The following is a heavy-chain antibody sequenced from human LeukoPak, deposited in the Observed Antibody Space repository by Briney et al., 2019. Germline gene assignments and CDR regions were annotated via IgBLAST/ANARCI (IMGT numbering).Heavy chain of an antibody. CDR3: ARNRGFYGDYDY. CDR1: GYTFISYY. V-gene: IGHV1-46*01. D-gene: IGHD4-17*01. CDR2: INPRGGST. Sequence: ASVKVSCKASGYTFISYYMHWVRQAPGQGLEWMGIINPRGGSTSYHQKFQGRVTMTRDTSTSTVYMELRSLRSDDTAVYYCARNRGFYGDYDYWGQGTLVTVSS. J-gene: IGHJ4*02.